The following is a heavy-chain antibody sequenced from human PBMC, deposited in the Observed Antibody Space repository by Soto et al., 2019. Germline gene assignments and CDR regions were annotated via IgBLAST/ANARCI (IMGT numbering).Heavy chain of an antibody. V-gene: IGHV3-23*01. Sequence: EMQLLESGGDLVQPGGSLTLSCAASGFTFSTYAMSWVRQAPGKGLEWVSGISSSGGTTNYADSVRGRFIIYKDRYKDTLYLQMNSLRADDTALYYCAKENRAVSGTMGAFDIWGQGTMVTVSS. CDR1: GFTFSTYA. D-gene: IGHD6-19*01. CDR2: ISSSGGTT. CDR3: AKENRAVSGTMGAFDI. J-gene: IGHJ3*02.